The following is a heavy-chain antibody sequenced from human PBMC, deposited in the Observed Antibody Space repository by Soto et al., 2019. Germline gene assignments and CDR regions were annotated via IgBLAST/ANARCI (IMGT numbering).Heavy chain of an antibody. CDR3: AKEEQWLVYFDY. D-gene: IGHD6-19*01. J-gene: IGHJ4*02. CDR1: GFTFSSYD. V-gene: IGHV3-23*04. CDR2: ISGSGGST. Sequence: EVQLVESGGGLVQPGGSLRLSCAASGFTFSSYDMHWVRQATGKGLEWVSAISGSGGSTYYADSVKGRFTISRDNSKNTLYLQMNSLRAEDTAVYYCAKEEQWLVYFDYWGQGTLVTVSS.